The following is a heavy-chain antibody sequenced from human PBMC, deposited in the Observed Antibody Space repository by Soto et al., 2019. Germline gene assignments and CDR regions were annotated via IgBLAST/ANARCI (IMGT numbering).Heavy chain of an antibody. CDR1: GFTFNIYA. CDR3: ATVHNTSRYFGY. Sequence: PGGSLRLSCADSGFTFNIYAMTWVRQAPGKGLEWVSASGATGRTTYYSDSVKGRFTVSRDNSKNTLDVQMSILRAEDTAVYYCATVHNTSRYFGYWGQGTLVTVSS. CDR2: SGATGRTT. D-gene: IGHD1-20*01. V-gene: IGHV3-23*01. J-gene: IGHJ4*02.